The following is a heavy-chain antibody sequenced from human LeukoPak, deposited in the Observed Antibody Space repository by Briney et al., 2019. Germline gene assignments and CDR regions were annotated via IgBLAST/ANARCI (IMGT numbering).Heavy chain of an antibody. J-gene: IGHJ5*02. CDR2: IIPIFGTA. Sequence: SVKVSCKASGGTFSSYAISWVRQAPGQGLEWMGGIIPIFGTANYAQKFQGRVTSTADESTSTAYMELSSLRSEDTAVYYCARDPEYSSSIDWFDPWGQGTLVTVSS. CDR3: ARDPEYSSSIDWFDP. D-gene: IGHD6-6*01. CDR1: GGTFSSYA. V-gene: IGHV1-69*01.